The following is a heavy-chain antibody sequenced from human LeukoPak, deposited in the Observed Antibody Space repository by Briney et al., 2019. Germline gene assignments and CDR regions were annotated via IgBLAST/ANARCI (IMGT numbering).Heavy chain of an antibody. D-gene: IGHD3-10*01. J-gene: IGHJ4*02. V-gene: IGHV1-46*01. CDR2: INPGGGGT. CDR1: GYTFTNHY. CDR3: AVLLRTLQLLDF. Sequence: ASVKVSCKASGYTFTNHYMHWVRQAPGQGLEWMGKINPGGGGTTYAQKVQGRVAMTRDKSTSTVYMELSSLRSEDTAMYYCAVLLRTLQLLDFWGQGTLVTVAS.